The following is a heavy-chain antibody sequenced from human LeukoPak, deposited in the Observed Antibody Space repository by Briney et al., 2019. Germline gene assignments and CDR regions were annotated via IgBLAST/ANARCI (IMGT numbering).Heavy chain of an antibody. V-gene: IGHV1-69*13. CDR3: AREVDYDILTGQNWFDP. Sequence: SVKVSCKASGGTFSSYAISWVRQAPGQGLEWMGGIIPIFGTANYAQKFQGRVTITADESTSTAYMELSSLRSEDTAVYYCAREVDYDILTGQNWFDPWGQGTLVTVSS. J-gene: IGHJ5*02. CDR2: IIPIFGTA. CDR1: GGTFSSYA. D-gene: IGHD3-9*01.